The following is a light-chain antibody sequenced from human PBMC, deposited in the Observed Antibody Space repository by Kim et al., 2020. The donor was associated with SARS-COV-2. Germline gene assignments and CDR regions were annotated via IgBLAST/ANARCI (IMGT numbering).Light chain of an antibody. CDR1: QSIAAN. J-gene: IGKJ2*01. CDR3: QQYNNWPPYT. CDR2: GAS. Sequence: EIVMTQSPATLSVSLGESATLSCRASQSIAANLALYQQKPGQAPRLLIYGASTRATGIPARFSASGSGTEFTLIISGLQSGDSAVYYCQQYNNWPPYTFGQGTELDI. V-gene: IGKV3-15*01.